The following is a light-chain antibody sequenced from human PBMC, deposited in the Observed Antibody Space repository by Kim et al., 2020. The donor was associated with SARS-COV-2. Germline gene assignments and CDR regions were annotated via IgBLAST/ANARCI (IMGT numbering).Light chain of an antibody. J-gene: IGKJ2*01. CDR3: QQYNNWPYT. CDR2: GAS. V-gene: IGKV3-15*01. CDR1: QSVSSK. Sequence: SVSLGERAPLSCRASQSVSSKLVWYQQKPGQAPRLLIYGASTRATGVPGRFSGSGSGTEFTLTISSLQSEDFAVYYCQQYNNWPYTFGRGTKLEI.